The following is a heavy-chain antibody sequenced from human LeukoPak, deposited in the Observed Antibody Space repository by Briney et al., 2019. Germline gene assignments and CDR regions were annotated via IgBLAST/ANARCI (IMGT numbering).Heavy chain of an antibody. V-gene: IGHV4-34*01. Sequence: PSETLSLTCAVYGGSFSGYYWSWIRQPPGKGLEWIGEINHSGSTNYNPSLKSRVTISVDTFKNQFSLKLRSVTAADTAVYYCARDGVFGTFDPWGQGTLVTVSS. J-gene: IGHJ5*02. CDR3: ARDGVFGTFDP. CDR1: GGSFSGYY. CDR2: INHSGST. D-gene: IGHD3-10*01.